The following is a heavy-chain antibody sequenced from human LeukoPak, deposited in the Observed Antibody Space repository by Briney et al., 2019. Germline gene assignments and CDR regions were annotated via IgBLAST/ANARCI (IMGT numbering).Heavy chain of an antibody. D-gene: IGHD3-16*01. CDR2: MNEYGSEI. CDR3: AGGIDY. V-gene: IGHV3-7*03. J-gene: IGHJ4*02. CDR1: GFIFRDFS. Sequence: PGGSLRLSCSVSGFIFRDFSMSWVRQAPGKGLEWVAKMNEYGSEIFYVDSVKGRFTISRDTSKNMVFLQMNSLRVEDTAVYYCAGGIDYWGRGTLVTVSS.